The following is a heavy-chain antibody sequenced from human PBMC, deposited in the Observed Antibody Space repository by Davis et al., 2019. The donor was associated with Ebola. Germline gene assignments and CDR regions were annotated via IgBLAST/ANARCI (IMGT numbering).Heavy chain of an antibody. D-gene: IGHD6-13*01. V-gene: IGHV1-2*04. CDR2: INPNSGGT. CDR1: GYTFTGYY. CDR3: AREGGFSSSWDYYYYGMDV. Sequence: ASVKVSCKASGYTFTGYYMHWVRQAPGQGLEWMGWINPNSGGTNYAQQFQGWVTMTRDTSIRTAYMELSRLRSDDTAVYYCAREGGFSSSWDYYYYGMDVWGQGTTVTVSS. J-gene: IGHJ6*02.